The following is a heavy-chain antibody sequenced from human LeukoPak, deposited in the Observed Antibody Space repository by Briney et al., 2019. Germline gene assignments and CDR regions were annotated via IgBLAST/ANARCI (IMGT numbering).Heavy chain of an antibody. CDR3: ASGDPNYYDSSGYRFDY. V-gene: IGHV1-69*13. CDR2: IIPIFGTA. CDR1: GGTFSSYA. D-gene: IGHD3-22*01. Sequence: SVTVSCTASGGTFSSYAISWVRQAPGQGLEWMGGIIPIFGTANYAQKFQGRVTITADESTSTAYMELSSLRSEDTAVYYCASGDPNYYDSSGYRFDYWGQGTLVTVSS. J-gene: IGHJ4*02.